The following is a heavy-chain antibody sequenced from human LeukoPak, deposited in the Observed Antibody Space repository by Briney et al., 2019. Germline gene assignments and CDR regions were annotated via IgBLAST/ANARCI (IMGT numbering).Heavy chain of an antibody. CDR2: ISAYNDNT. D-gene: IGHD4-17*01. V-gene: IGHV1-18*01. CDR1: GYTLIIYG. J-gene: IGHJ6*03. Sequence: ASVKVSCKASGYTLIIYGISWVRQAPGQGLEWMGWISAYNDNTNYAQKLQGRVTMTTDTSTSTAYMELRSLRSDDTAVYYCAREDYDDAVGGYYMDVWGKGTTVTVSS. CDR3: AREDYDDAVGGYYMDV.